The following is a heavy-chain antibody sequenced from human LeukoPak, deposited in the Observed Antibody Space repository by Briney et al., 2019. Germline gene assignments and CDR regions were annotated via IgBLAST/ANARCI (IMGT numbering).Heavy chain of an antibody. CDR3: ARGEDIAVAGAFYY. D-gene: IGHD6-19*01. V-gene: IGHV3-23*01. CDR2: ISGGGGRT. Sequence: GGSLRLSCAASGFTFSSYAMNWVRQAPGKGLEWVSAISGGGGRTNYADSVEGRFTISRDNSKNTLHLQMNSLRAEDTAVYYSARGEDIAVAGAFYYWGQGTLVTVSS. CDR1: GFTFSSYA. J-gene: IGHJ4*02.